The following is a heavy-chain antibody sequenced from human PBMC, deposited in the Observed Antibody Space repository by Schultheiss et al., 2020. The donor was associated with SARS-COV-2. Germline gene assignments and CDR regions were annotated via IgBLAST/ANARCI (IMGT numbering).Heavy chain of an antibody. J-gene: IGHJ4*02. CDR3: AKEHSSSSLWYFDS. D-gene: IGHD6-6*01. CDR1: GFTFSSYG. CDR2: IWYDGSNK. Sequence: GGSLRLSCAASGFTFSSYGMHWVRQAPGKGLEWVAVIWYDGSNKYYEDSVKDRFTTSRDNSKNTLYLQMDNLRAEDTAVYYCAKEHSSSSLWYFDSWGQGTLVTVSS. V-gene: IGHV3-33*06.